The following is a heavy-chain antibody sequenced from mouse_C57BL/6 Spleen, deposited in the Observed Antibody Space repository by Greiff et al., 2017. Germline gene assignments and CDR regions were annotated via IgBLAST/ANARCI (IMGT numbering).Heavy chain of an antibody. CDR2: INPNNGGT. J-gene: IGHJ1*03. D-gene: IGHD1-1*01. CDR1: GYTFTDYN. CDR3: ARNYGSSYSDWYFDV. V-gene: IGHV1-18*01. Sequence: EVKVVESGPELVKPGASVKIPCKASGYTFTDYNMDWVKQSHGKSLEWIGDINPNNGGTIYNQKFKGKATLTVDKSSSTAYMELRSLTSEDTAVYYCARNYGSSYSDWYFDVWGTGTTVTVSS.